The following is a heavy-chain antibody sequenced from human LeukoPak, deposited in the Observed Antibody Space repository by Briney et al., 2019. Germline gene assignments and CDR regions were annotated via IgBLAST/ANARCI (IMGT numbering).Heavy chain of an antibody. Sequence: GGSLRLSCAASGFTFSSYSMNWVRQAPGKGLEWVSSISSSSYIYYADSVKGRFTISRDNAKNSLYLQMNSLRAEDTAVYYCARDYDFWSGYPYFDYWGQGTLVTVSS. CDR2: ISSSSYI. D-gene: IGHD3-3*01. CDR3: ARDYDFWSGYPYFDY. J-gene: IGHJ4*02. V-gene: IGHV3-21*01. CDR1: GFTFSSYS.